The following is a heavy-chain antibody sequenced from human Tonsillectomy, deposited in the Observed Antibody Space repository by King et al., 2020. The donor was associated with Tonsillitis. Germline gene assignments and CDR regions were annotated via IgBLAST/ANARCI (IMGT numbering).Heavy chain of an antibody. D-gene: IGHD2-2*01. J-gene: IGHJ6*02. CDR1: GGTFSSYA. Sequence: QLVQSGAEVKKPGSSVKVSCKASGGTFSSYAISWVRQAPGQGLEWMGGIIPIFGTANYAQKFQGRVTITADESTSTAYMELISLRSEDTAVYYCARDRIQSIVVVPAAPDYGMDVWGQGTTVTVSS. CDR2: IIPIFGTA. CDR3: ARDRIQSIVVVPAAPDYGMDV. V-gene: IGHV1-69*01.